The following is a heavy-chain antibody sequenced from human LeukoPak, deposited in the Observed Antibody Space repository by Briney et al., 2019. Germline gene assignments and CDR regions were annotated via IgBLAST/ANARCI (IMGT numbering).Heavy chain of an antibody. Sequence: SETLSLTCAVYGGSFSGYYWSWIRQPPGKGLEWIGEINHSGSTNYNPSLKSRVTISVDTSKNQFSLKLSSVTAADTAVYYCARGRDYDSSGYYAVRSHDGDYWGQGTLVTVSS. CDR2: INHSGST. D-gene: IGHD3-22*01. CDR3: ARGRDYDSSGYYAVRSHDGDY. CDR1: GGSFSGYY. J-gene: IGHJ4*02. V-gene: IGHV4-34*01.